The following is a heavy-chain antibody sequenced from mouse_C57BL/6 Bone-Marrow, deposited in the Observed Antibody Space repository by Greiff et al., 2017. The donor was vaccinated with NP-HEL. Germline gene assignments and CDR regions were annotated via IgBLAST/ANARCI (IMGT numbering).Heavy chain of an antibody. CDR2: IDPEDGDT. CDR3: TTPLITTVVATPFAY. V-gene: IGHV14-1*01. CDR1: GFNIKDYY. D-gene: IGHD1-1*01. J-gene: IGHJ3*01. Sequence: VQLKQSGAELVRPGASVKLSCTASGFNIKDYYMHWVKQRPEQGLEWIGRIDPEDGDTEYAPKFQGKATMTADTSSNTAYLQLSSLTSEDTAVYYCTTPLITTVVATPFAYWGQGILVTVSA.